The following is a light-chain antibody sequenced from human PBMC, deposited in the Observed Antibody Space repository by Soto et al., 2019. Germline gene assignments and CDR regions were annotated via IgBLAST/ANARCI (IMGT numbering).Light chain of an antibody. CDR2: GVS. CDR3: SAYTTDNVL. CDR1: SRDIGSYND. J-gene: IGLJ2*01. Sequence: QSVLTQPPSVYGAAGRSVTISCPGTSRDIGSYNDVSWYQQTPGTAPKLMISGVSHRPSGVPDRFSGSKSGSTASLTISGLQAEDEADYYCSAYTTDNVLFGGGTKVTVL. V-gene: IGLV2-18*02.